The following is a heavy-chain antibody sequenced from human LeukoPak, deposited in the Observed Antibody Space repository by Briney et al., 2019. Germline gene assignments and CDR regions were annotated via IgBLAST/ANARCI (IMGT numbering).Heavy chain of an antibody. D-gene: IGHD6-13*01. CDR2: IYSGGST. J-gene: IGHJ6*03. CDR3: AVPYPGIAALTKAGVYMDV. Sequence: PGGSLRLSCAASGFTVSSNYMSWVRQAPGKGLEWVSIIYSGGSTFYADSVKGRFTISRDNSKNTLYLQMNSLRAEDTAVYYCAVPYPGIAALTKAGVYMDVWGKGTTVTVSS. V-gene: IGHV3-53*01. CDR1: GFTVSSNY.